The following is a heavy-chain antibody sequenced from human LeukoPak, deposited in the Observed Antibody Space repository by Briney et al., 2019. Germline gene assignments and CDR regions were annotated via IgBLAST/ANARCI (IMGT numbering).Heavy chain of an antibody. CDR3: ARVSGEKITHAEYFQH. Sequence: GGSLRLSCAASGFTISTFEMHWVRQAPGKGLEWVSYISDSGTSIYYADSVKGRFTLSRDNARNSLYLQMDSLRAEDTAVYYCARVSGEKITHAEYFQHWGQGTLVTVSS. CDR2: ISDSGTSI. J-gene: IGHJ1*01. CDR1: GFTISTFE. D-gene: IGHD3-10*01. V-gene: IGHV3-48*03.